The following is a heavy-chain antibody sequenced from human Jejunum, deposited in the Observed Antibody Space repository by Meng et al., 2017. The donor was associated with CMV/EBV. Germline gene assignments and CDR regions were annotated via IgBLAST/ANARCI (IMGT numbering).Heavy chain of an antibody. D-gene: IGHD6-19*01. CDR1: GYTFSNYG. J-gene: IGHJ4*02. Sequence: QVQLVQSGDEVKKPGASVKVSCKASGYTFSNYGITWVRQAAGQGFDWMGWIAGGNIHMDYRQSLQGRITLTTDASTSTAYMELRSLRSDDTAVYYCARRGGVPFSSEGDYWGQGTLVTVSS. CDR3: ARRGGVPFSSEGDY. V-gene: IGHV1-18*01. CDR2: IAGGNIHM.